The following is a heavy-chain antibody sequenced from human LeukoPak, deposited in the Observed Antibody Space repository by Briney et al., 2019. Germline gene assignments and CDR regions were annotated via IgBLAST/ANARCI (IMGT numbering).Heavy chain of an antibody. Sequence: SETLSLTCTVSGGSISSYYWSWIRQPPGKGLEWIGYIYYSGSTNYNPSLKSRVTISVDTSKNQFSLKLSSVTAADTAMYYCARAAQGGAHYWGQGTLVTVSS. CDR1: GGSISSYY. CDR3: ARAAQGGAHY. D-gene: IGHD3-16*01. V-gene: IGHV4-59*01. J-gene: IGHJ4*02. CDR2: IYYSGST.